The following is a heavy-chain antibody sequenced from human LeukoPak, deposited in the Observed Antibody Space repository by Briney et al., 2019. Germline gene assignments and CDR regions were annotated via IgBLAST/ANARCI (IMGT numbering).Heavy chain of an antibody. CDR3: ARIEGYSISFDY. CDR1: GYTFTSYA. CDR2: INAGNGNT. Sequence: ASVKVSCKASGYTFTSYAMHWVRQAPGQRLEWMGWINAGNGNTKYSQKFQGRVTITRDTSASTAYMELSSLRSEDTAVYYCARIEGYSISFDYWGQGTLVTVSS. V-gene: IGHV1-3*01. J-gene: IGHJ4*02. D-gene: IGHD6-13*01.